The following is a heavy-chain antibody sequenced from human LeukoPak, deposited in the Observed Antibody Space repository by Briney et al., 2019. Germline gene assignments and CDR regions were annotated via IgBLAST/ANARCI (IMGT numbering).Heavy chain of an antibody. CDR3: ARDVVVVAASWFDP. CDR2: IINSSSYI. Sequence: GGSLRLSCSASGFTLSIYSMNGVRQAPGKGLEGVASIINSSSYIYYADAVKVRFTISRDTAKNSLYLQLNSLRVADTAVYYCARDVVVVAASWFDPWGQGTLVTVSS. CDR1: GFTLSIYS. D-gene: IGHD2-15*01. J-gene: IGHJ5*02. V-gene: IGHV3-21*01.